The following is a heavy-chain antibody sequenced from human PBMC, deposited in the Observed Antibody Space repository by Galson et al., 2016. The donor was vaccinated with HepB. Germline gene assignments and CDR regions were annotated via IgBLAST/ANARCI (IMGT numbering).Heavy chain of an antibody. D-gene: IGHD6-19*01. J-gene: IGHJ5*02. CDR2: IRSDSSTV. Sequence: SLRLSCAVSGLTFRFYRMTWVRQAPGKGLEWVSGIRSDSSTVYYADSVKGRFTISRDNSKNTLYLQMSGLRVEDTAMFYCAKEPYGSGWFGQFDPWGQGTLVSVSS. CDR3: AKEPYGSGWFGQFDP. CDR1: GLTFRFYR. V-gene: IGHV3-48*01.